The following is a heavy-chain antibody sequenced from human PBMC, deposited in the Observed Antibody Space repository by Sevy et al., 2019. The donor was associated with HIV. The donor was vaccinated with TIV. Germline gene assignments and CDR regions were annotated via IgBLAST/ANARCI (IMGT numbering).Heavy chain of an antibody. CDR1: GFTVNSNY. CDR2: IHSDDTT. CDR3: ARGKSGYGYALNY. J-gene: IGHJ4*02. Sequence: GGSLRLSCAASGFTVNSNYMTWVRQPPGKGLEGVSVIHSDDTTYHADSVKDRFTISRDNFKNTLYLHTSSLRAEDTAVYYCARGKSGYGYALNYWGQGTLVTVSS. V-gene: IGHV3-66*01. D-gene: IGHD5-18*01.